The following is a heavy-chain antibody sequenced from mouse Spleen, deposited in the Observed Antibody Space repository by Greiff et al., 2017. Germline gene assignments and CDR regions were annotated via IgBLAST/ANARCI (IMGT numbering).Heavy chain of an antibody. CDR3: ARELRDYYAMDY. V-gene: IGHV3-6*01. Sequence: EVQVVESGPGLVKPSQSLSLTCSVTGYSITSGYYWNWIRQFPGNKLEWMGYISYDGSNNYNPSLKNRISITRDTSKNQFFLKLNSVTTEDTATYYCARELRDYYAMDYWGQGTSVTVSS. CDR2: ISYDGSN. D-gene: IGHD1-1*01. J-gene: IGHJ4*01. CDR1: GYSITSGYY.